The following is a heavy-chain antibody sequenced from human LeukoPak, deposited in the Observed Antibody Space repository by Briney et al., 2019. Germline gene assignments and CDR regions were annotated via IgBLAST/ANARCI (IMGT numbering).Heavy chain of an antibody. J-gene: IGHJ5*02. CDR3: ARGRWKYNWFDP. Sequence: ASGSVSSRASGYTFTAYYMHWVRQAPGQGLGWMGWINPNSGGTNYAQKFQGRVTMTRDTSISTAYMELSRLRSDDTAVYYCARGRWKYNWFDPWGQGTLVTVSS. CDR2: INPNSGGT. CDR1: GYTFTAYY. D-gene: IGHD1-1*01. V-gene: IGHV1-2*02.